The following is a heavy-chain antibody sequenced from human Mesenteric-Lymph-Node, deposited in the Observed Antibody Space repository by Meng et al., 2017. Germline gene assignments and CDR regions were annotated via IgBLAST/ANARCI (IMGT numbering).Heavy chain of an antibody. CDR2: INTNNRNP. J-gene: IGHJ1*01. CDR3: ARAPLFNSGWSDGYFQH. V-gene: IGHV7-4-1*01. Sequence: LGHLGSESQNPVTPVKVSCNASGYTFTTYAMNGVRQGPGQGLAWMGWINTNNRNPTYAQGFTGRFVFSLDTSVGTAYLQFCSLKASDTAVYYCARAPLFNSGWSDGYFQHWGQGTLVTVSS. CDR1: GYTFTTYA. D-gene: IGHD6-19*01.